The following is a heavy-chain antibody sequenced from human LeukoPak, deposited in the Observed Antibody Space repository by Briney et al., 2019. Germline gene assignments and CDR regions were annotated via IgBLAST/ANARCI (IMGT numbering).Heavy chain of an antibody. CDR3: ALGVAAAVHLNWFDP. D-gene: IGHD6-13*01. V-gene: IGHV4-34*01. CDR1: GGSFSGYY. J-gene: IGHJ5*02. Sequence: SETLSLTCAVYGGSFSGYYWSWIRQPPGKGLEWIGEINHSGSTNYNPSLKSRVTISVDTSKNQFSLKLSSVTAADTAVYYCALGVAAAVHLNWFDPWGQGTLVTVSS. CDR2: INHSGST.